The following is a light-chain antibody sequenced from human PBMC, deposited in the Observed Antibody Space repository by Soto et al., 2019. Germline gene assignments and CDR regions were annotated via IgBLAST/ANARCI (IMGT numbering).Light chain of an antibody. V-gene: IGLV2-14*01. CDR1: SSDVGGYNY. CDR3: CSYAGSSTWV. J-gene: IGLJ3*02. CDR2: EVN. Sequence: QSALTQPASVSGSPGQSITISCTGTSSDVGGYNYVSWYQQHPGKAPKLMIYEVNGRPSGVSNRFSGSKSGNTASLTISGLQAEDEADYYCCSYAGSSTWVFGGGTKLTVL.